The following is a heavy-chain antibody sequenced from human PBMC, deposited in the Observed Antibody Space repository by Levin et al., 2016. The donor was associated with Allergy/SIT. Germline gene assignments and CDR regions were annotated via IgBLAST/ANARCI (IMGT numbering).Heavy chain of an antibody. D-gene: IGHD3-22*01. CDR2: ISAYNGNT. CDR1: GYTFTSYG. J-gene: IGHJ4*02. V-gene: IGHV1-18*01. CDR3: ARESGPGFYDSSGYYYSYDY. Sequence: ASVKVSCKASGYTFTSYGISWVRQAPGQGLEWMGWISAYNGNTNYAQKLQGRVTMTTDTSTSTAYMELRSLRSDDTAVYYCARESGPGFYDSSGYYYSYDYWGQGTLVTVSS.